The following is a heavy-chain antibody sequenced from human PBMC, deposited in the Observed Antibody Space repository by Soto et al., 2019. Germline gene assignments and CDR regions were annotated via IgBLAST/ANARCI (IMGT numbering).Heavy chain of an antibody. J-gene: IGHJ5*02. CDR2: IYHSGST. CDR1: GGSISSGGYS. CDR3: ARDRWFDP. V-gene: IGHV4-30-2*01. Sequence: SETLSLTCAVSGGSISSGGYSWSWIRQPPGKGLEWIGYIYHSGSTYYNPSLKSRVTISADTSKNQFSLKLSSVTAADTAVYYCARDRWFDPWGQGTLVTVSS.